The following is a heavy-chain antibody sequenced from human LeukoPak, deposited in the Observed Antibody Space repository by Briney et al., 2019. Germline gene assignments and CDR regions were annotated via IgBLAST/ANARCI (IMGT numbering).Heavy chain of an antibody. Sequence: SETLSLTCTVSGGSISSYYWSCIRQPPGKGLEWIGYIYYSGSTNYNPSLKSRVTISIDTSKNQFSLKLSSVTAADTAVYYCARLANYDFWRGPYPHDAFDIWGQGTMVTVSS. CDR1: GGSISSYY. J-gene: IGHJ3*02. D-gene: IGHD3-3*01. CDR3: ARLANYDFWRGPYPHDAFDI. CDR2: IYYSGST. V-gene: IGHV4-59*08.